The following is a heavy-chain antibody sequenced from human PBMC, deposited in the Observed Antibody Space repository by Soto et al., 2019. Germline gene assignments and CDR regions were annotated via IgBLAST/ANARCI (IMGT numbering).Heavy chain of an antibody. CDR3: AKDAVPYNGEWDWFDL. V-gene: IGHV3-23*01. D-gene: IGHD3-10*01. Sequence: EVQLLESGGGLVQPGGSLRLSCAASGFTFKNYAMTWVRQAPWKGMEWVSSIGGSGSSAHYADSVKGRFTVSRDDSKNTLYLQMSGLRVDDTALYYCAKDAVPYNGEWDWFDLWGQGTLVTVSS. J-gene: IGHJ5*02. CDR1: GFTFKNYA. CDR2: IGGSGSSA.